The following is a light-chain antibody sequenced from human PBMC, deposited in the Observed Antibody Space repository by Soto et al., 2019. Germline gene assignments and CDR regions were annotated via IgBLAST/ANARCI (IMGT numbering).Light chain of an antibody. J-gene: IGLJ2*01. Sequence: QSVLTQPPSASGTPGQRVTISCSGSSSNIGSSSVNWYQQLPGTAPKLLIYSNNQRPSGVPARFSGSKSGTSASLAISGLQSEDEADYYCATWDDSLNGVVFGGGTQLTVL. CDR3: ATWDDSLNGVV. V-gene: IGLV1-44*01. CDR2: SNN. CDR1: SSNIGSSS.